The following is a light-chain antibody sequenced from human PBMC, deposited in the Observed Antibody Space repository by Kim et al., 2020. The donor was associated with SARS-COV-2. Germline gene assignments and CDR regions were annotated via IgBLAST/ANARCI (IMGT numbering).Light chain of an antibody. CDR3: QVWDSTTDHVL. V-gene: IGLV3-21*04. CDR2: YDS. J-gene: IGLJ2*01. Sequence: SYELTQPPSVSVAPGETATFTCEGDNIGSKGVHWYQQRPGQAPILVIYYDSDRPSGIPDRFSGSNSGDTASLTISRVEARDEADYYCQVWDSTTDHVLFGGGTQLTVL. CDR1: NIGSKG.